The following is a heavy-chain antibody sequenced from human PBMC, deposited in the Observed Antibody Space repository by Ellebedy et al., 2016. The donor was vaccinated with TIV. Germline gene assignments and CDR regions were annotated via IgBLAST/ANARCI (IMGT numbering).Heavy chain of an antibody. Sequence: PGGSLRLSCAASGFTFSSYAMSWVRQAPGKGLEWVSYISSSSSTIYYADSVKGRFTISRDNAKNSLYLQMNSLRDEDTAVYYCARLGYYYDSSGYYLGYWGQGTLVTVSS. D-gene: IGHD3-22*01. CDR1: GFTFSSYA. CDR2: ISSSSSTI. J-gene: IGHJ4*02. CDR3: ARLGYYYDSSGYYLGY. V-gene: IGHV3-48*02.